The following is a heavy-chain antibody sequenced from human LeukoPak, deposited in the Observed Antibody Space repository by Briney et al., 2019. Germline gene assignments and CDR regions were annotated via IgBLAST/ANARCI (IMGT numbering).Heavy chain of an antibody. CDR2: IYYSGST. Sequence: SETLSPTCTVSGGSISSGGYYWSWLRQHPGKGLEWIGYIYYSGSTYYNPSLKSRVTISVDTSKNQFSLKLSSVTAADTAVYYCARDDPTAMVTDYWGQGTLVTVSS. CDR3: ARDDPTAMVTDY. J-gene: IGHJ4*02. D-gene: IGHD5-18*01. CDR1: GGSISSGGYY. V-gene: IGHV4-31*03.